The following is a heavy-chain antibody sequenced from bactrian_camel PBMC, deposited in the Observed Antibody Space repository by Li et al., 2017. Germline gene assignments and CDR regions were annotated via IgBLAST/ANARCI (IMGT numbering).Heavy chain of an antibody. D-gene: IGHD8*01. CDR2: IYTGGGST. CDR1: RYGRGC. V-gene: IGHV3S1*01. J-gene: IGHJ4*01. CDR3: AATSRRLYNWRLLLSPGEYAY. Sequence: HVQLVESEGGSVQAGGSLRLSCEASRYGRGCMGWFRHFPGKEREGVAAIYTGGGSTYYAASVKGQFTISQDNAKNTAYLQMNSLKPEDTAMYYCAATSRRLYNWRLLLSPGEYAYWGQGTQVTVS.